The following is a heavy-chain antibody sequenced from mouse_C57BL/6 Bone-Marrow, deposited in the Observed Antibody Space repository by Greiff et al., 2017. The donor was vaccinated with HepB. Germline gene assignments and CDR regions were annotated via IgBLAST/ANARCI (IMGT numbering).Heavy chain of an antibody. CDR1: GYTFTSYW. D-gene: IGHD2-1*01. CDR3: ACYGNYFDY. Sequence: VQLKQPGAELVMPGASVKLSCKASGYTFTSYWMHWVKQRPGQGLEWIGEIDPSDSYTNYNQKFKGKSTLTVDKSSSSAYMQLSSLTSEDSAVYYCACYGNYFDYWGQGTTLTVSS. V-gene: IGHV1-69*01. J-gene: IGHJ2*01. CDR2: IDPSDSYT.